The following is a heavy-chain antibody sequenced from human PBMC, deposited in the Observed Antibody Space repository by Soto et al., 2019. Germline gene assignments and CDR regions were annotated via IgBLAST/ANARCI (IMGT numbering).Heavy chain of an antibody. J-gene: IGHJ1*01. CDR3: AQEGDQGNGEYFQH. V-gene: IGHV3-23*01. CDR2: ISSSGTTT. D-gene: IGHD1-1*01. Sequence: EVQLLESGGGLVQPGGSLRLSCAASGFTFSNYAMTWVRQAPGRGLEWVSGISSSGTTTYYVDSVKGRFTISRDNSKNTVFLQMNGLRVEDTALYYCAQEGDQGNGEYFQHWGQGTPVTVSS. CDR1: GFTFSNYA.